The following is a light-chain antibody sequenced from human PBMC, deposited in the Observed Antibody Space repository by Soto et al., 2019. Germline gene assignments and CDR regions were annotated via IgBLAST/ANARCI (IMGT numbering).Light chain of an antibody. CDR1: QSITSY. CDR3: QQSYSTPRT. CDR2: AAS. J-gene: IGKJ2*01. V-gene: IGKV1-39*01. Sequence: DIQMTQSPSSLSASVGDRLTITCRASQSITSYLNWYQQKPGKAPKLLIYAASSLQSGVPSRFSGSGSGTDFTLTISSLQPEDFATYYCQQSYSTPRTFGQGTKLEIK.